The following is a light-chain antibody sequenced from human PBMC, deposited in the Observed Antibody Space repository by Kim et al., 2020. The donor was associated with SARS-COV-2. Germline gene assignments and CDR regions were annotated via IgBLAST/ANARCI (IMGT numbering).Light chain of an antibody. J-gene: IGKJ4*01. CDR3: QQYGSSLLT. Sequence: IVLTQSPGTLSFSPGERATLSCRASQSVTSSYLAWYQQKPGHAPRLLIYAASTRATGIPARFSGSGSGTDFTLTISRLESEDFALYYCQQYGSSLLTFGGGTKVDIK. CDR1: QSVTSSY. CDR2: AAS. V-gene: IGKV3-20*01.